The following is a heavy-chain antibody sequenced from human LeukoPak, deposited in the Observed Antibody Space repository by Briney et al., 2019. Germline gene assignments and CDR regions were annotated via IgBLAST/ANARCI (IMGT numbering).Heavy chain of an antibody. CDR3: ARSRGYFDY. D-gene: IGHD6-13*01. CDR2: IYYSGDT. V-gene: IGHV4-59*01. CDR1: GGSISSYY. Sequence: SETLSLTCTVSGGSISSYYWSWIRQPPGKGLEWIGYIYYSGDTNYNPSLKSRVTISVVMSKNQFSLKLSSVTAADTAVYYCARSRGYFDYWGQGTLVTVSS. J-gene: IGHJ4*02.